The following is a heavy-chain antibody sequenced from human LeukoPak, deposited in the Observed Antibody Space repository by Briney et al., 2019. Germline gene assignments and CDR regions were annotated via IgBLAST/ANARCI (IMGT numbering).Heavy chain of an antibody. CDR1: GYTFTSYG. Sequence: ASVKVSCKASGYTFTSYGISGVRQAPGQGLEWMGWISAYNGNTNHAQKLQGRVTMTTDTSTSTAYMELRSLRSDDTAVYYCARGGGEVVVVPAAPTVYMDVWGKGTTVTVSS. CDR3: ARGGGEVVVVPAAPTVYMDV. CDR2: ISAYNGNT. D-gene: IGHD2-2*01. V-gene: IGHV1-18*01. J-gene: IGHJ6*03.